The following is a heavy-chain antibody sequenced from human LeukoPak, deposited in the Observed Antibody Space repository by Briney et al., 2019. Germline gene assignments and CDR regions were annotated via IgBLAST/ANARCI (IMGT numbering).Heavy chain of an antibody. CDR1: GLTFSDYY. Sequence: PGGSLRLSCAASGLTFSDYYMTWLRQAPGQALEWVAYISSSGSTIYSADSVKGRITVSRDNAKNSLFLHMNSLRAEDTAIYYCAIQITMIVVVPYFDYWGQGTLVTVSS. CDR2: ISSSGSTI. D-gene: IGHD3-22*01. V-gene: IGHV3-11*04. J-gene: IGHJ4*02. CDR3: AIQITMIVVVPYFDY.